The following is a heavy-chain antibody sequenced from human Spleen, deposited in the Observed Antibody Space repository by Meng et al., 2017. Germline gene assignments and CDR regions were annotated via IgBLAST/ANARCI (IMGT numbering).Heavy chain of an antibody. V-gene: IGHV3-23*01. J-gene: IGHJ5*02. Sequence: GESLKISCAVSGFTFSDSAMSWVRQAPGKGLEYVSGISIIGHNTYYADSVQGRFTISRDNSKNTLYLQMNSLGAEDTAVYYCARDLLLWFGVYHNNWFDPWGQGTLVTVSS. CDR1: GFTFSDSA. CDR2: ISIIGHNT. D-gene: IGHD3-10*01. CDR3: ARDLLLWFGVYHNNWFDP.